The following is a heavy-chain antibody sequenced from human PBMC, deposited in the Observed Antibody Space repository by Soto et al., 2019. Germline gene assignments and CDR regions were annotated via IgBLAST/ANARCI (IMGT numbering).Heavy chain of an antibody. CDR3: ARGSHGGLWFGENGFDP. CDR2: ISAYNGNT. CDR1: GYTFTSYG. V-gene: IGHV1-18*01. J-gene: IGHJ5*02. D-gene: IGHD3-10*01. Sequence: QVQLVQSGAEVKKPGASVKVSCKASGYTFTSYGISWVRQAPGQGLEWMGWISAYNGNTNYAQKLQGRVTMTTDTATSTAYMELRSLRSDDTAVYYCARGSHGGLWFGENGFDPWGQGTLVTVSS.